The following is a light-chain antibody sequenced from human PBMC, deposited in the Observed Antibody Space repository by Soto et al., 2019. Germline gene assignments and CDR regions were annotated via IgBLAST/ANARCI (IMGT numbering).Light chain of an antibody. Sequence: QSALTQPRSASGSPGQSVTISCTGTSSDVGGYNYVSWYQQHPGKAPKVMIYDVTERPSGVPDRFSGSKSGNTASLTISGLQAEDEADYYCCSYAGSPMYVFGTGTKLTVL. CDR3: CSYAGSPMYV. CDR2: DVT. V-gene: IGLV2-11*01. CDR1: SSDVGGYNY. J-gene: IGLJ1*01.